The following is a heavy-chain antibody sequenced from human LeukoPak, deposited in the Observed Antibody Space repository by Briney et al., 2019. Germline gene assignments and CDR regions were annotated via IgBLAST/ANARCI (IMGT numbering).Heavy chain of an antibody. D-gene: IGHD1-14*01. J-gene: IGHJ6*02. V-gene: IGHV4-39*01. CDR3: ARDNTPDPYYYYGMDV. CDR2: IYYSGST. CDR1: GGSISSSSYY. Sequence: SETLSLTCTVSGGSISSSSYYWGWIRQPPGKGLGWIGSIYYSGSTYYNPSLKSRVTISVDTSKNQFSLKLSSVTAADTAVYYCARDNTPDPYYYYGMDVWGQGTTVTVSS.